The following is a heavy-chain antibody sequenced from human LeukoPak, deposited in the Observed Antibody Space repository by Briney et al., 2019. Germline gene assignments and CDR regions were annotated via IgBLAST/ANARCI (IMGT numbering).Heavy chain of an antibody. J-gene: IGHJ4*02. CDR2: ISAYNGNT. CDR3: ARVRSTTAAALY. CDR1: GYTFTTYG. V-gene: IGHV1-18*01. D-gene: IGHD6-13*01. Sequence: ASVKASCKASGYTFTTYGISWVRQAPGQGLEWMGWISAYNGNTNYAQKLQGRVTMTTDTSTTTAYMELRNLRSDDTAVYHRARVRSTTAAALYWGQGTLVTVSS.